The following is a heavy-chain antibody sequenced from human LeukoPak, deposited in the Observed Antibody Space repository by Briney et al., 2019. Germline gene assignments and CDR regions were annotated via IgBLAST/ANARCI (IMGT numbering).Heavy chain of an antibody. V-gene: IGHV3-48*04. Sequence: GGSLRLSCAASGFTFSSYSMNWVRQAPGKGLEWVSHIGRGIIYAGSVKGRFTISRDNAKNSVYLQMNSLRAEDTAVYYCARDAPAGEKPEYFFDYWGQGTLVTVSS. CDR2: IGRGII. CDR1: GFTFSSYS. J-gene: IGHJ4*02. CDR3: ARDAPAGEKPEYFFDY.